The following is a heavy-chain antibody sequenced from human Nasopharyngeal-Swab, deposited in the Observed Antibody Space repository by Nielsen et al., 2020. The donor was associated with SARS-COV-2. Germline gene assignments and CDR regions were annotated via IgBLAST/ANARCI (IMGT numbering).Heavy chain of an antibody. V-gene: IGHV3-30*18. CDR2: ISFDGSNK. CDR1: GFIFSTYA. Sequence: GESLKISCAASGFIFSTYAMHWVRQAPGKGLEWVAVISFDGSNKYYLDSVKGRFTISRDDSKNTLYLQMNSLRREDTAVYFCAKDTRPYTTATGQDHWGHGTLVTVSS. J-gene: IGHJ4*01. CDR3: AKDTRPYTTATGQDH. D-gene: IGHD6-13*01.